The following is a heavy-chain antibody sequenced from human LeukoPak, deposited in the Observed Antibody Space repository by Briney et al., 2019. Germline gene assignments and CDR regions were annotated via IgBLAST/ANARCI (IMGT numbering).Heavy chain of an antibody. Sequence: SETLSLTCTVSGGSISSSKWWSWVRQPPGKGLEWIGEIFHGGSTNYNPPLKSRVTISVDKSKNQFSLKLSSVTAADTAIYYCARRSLAGPADYWGQGTLVTVSS. J-gene: IGHJ4*02. CDR3: ARRSLAGPADY. V-gene: IGHV4-4*02. CDR2: IFHGGST. CDR1: GGSISSSKW.